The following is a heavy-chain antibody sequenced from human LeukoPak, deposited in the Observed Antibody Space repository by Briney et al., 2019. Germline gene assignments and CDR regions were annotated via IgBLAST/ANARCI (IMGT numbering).Heavy chain of an antibody. CDR1: GGSISSYY. V-gene: IGHV4-59*01. J-gene: IGHJ6*03. Sequence: PSETLSLTCTVSGGSISSYYWSWIRQPPGKGLEWVGYIYYSGSTNYNPSLKSRVTISVDTSKNQISLKLSSVTAADTAVYYCARVLRRYTSYYYYYYMDVWGKGTTVTVSS. D-gene: IGHD3-16*01. CDR3: ARVLRRYTSYYYYYYMDV. CDR2: IYYSGST.